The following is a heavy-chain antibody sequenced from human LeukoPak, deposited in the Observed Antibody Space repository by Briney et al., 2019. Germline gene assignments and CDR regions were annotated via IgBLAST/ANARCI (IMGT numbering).Heavy chain of an antibody. CDR2: ISGRGGST. D-gene: IGHD3-22*01. CDR1: GYTFSSYA. J-gene: IGHJ3*02. Sequence: GGSLRLSCAASGYTFSSYAMSWVRQAPGKGREWVSAISGRGGSTYYADSVKGRFTISRDNSKNTLYLQMNSLRAEDTAVYYCAEDITMIVVVIPTYDAFDIWGQGTMVTVSS. V-gene: IGHV3-23*01. CDR3: AEDITMIVVVIPTYDAFDI.